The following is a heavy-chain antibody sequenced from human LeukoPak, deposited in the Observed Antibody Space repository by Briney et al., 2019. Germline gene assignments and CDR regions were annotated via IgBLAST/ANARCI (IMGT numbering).Heavy chain of an antibody. D-gene: IGHD3-10*01. CDR2: ISGGGGST. J-gene: IGHJ4*02. CDR3: ARGPQFSYDSERYYNGLFED. Sequence: GGSLRLSCAASGFTFSGYAMSWVRQSPGKGLDWVSTISGGGGSTYYAYYTDSVRGRFTISRDNSKNTLYLQMNSLRAEDTAVYYCARGPQFSYDSERYYNGLFEDWGQGTLVTVSS. CDR1: GFTFSGYA. V-gene: IGHV3-23*01.